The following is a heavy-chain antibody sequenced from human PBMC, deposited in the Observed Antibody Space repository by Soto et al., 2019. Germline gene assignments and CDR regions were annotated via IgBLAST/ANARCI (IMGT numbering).Heavy chain of an antibody. D-gene: IGHD6-19*01. V-gene: IGHV1-46*01. J-gene: IGHJ4*02. CDR3: ARVLAVAYSPALL. CDR1: GYTFTSYY. CDR2: INPGGGIT. Sequence: QVQLEQSGAEVKNPGASVKVSCKASGYTFTSYYMHWVRQAPGQGLEWMGVINPGGGITSYAENLHSRVTMTRDTSTSTAYMELSSLRSEDTAIYYCARVLAVAYSPALLWGQGTLLTVYS.